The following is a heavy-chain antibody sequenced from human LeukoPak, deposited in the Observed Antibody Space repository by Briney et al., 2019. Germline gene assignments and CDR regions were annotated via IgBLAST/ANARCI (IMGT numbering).Heavy chain of an antibody. CDR3: ARHTTPDGYYDSSGYDY. D-gene: IGHD3-22*01. J-gene: IGHJ4*02. CDR1: GGSFSGYY. Sequence: SETLSLTCAVYGGSFSGYYWSWTRQPPGKGLEWIGEINHSGSTNYNPSLKSRVTISVDTSKNQFSLKLSSVTAADTAVYYCARHTTPDGYYDSSGYDYWGQGTLVTVSS. CDR2: INHSGST. V-gene: IGHV4-34*01.